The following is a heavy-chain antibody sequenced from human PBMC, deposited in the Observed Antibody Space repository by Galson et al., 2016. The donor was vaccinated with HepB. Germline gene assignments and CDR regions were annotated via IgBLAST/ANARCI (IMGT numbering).Heavy chain of an antibody. V-gene: IGHV3-23*01. CDR3: ARIYYEILTGLTPWYYFDS. Sequence: LRLSCAASGFTFSSYAMTWVRQAPGKGLDWVSTISGSGDETNYADSVKGRFTISRDNSKNTLHLQMNSLRAEDTAVYYCARIYYEILTGLTPWYYFDSWGQGTLVTVSS. CDR1: GFTFSSYA. D-gene: IGHD3-9*01. J-gene: IGHJ4*02. CDR2: ISGSGDET.